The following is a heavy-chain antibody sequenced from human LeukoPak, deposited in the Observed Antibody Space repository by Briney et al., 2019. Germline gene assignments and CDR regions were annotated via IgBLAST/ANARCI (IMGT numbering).Heavy chain of an antibody. J-gene: IGHJ2*01. CDR1: GFTFRSYD. Sequence: GGSLRLSCAVSGFTFRSYDMSWVRQAPGKGLEWVSSISGGDVTTSYADSVKGRFIISRDNSKNTLYLDMDSLRAEDTAMYYCTKPSGRVRGWYFDLWGRGTVVTVSS. V-gene: IGHV3-23*01. CDR3: TKPSGRVRGWYFDL. D-gene: IGHD3-10*02. CDR2: ISGGDVTT.